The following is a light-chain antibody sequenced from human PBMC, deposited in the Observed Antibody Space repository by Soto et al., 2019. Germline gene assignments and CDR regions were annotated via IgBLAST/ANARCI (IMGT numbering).Light chain of an antibody. J-gene: IGKJ5*01. V-gene: IGKV3-20*01. CDR1: QSVSNNY. CDR2: GAS. CDR3: QQYGISPIT. Sequence: EIVLTQSPGTLSLSPGEGATLSCRASQSVSNNYLAWYQQKPGQAPRLLIYGASSRATGNPDSFSGSGSGTDFTLTISRLEPEDYAVYYCQQYGISPITFGQGTRLEIK.